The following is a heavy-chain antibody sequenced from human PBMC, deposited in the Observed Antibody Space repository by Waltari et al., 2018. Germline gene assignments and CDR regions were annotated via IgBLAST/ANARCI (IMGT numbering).Heavy chain of an antibody. Sequence: QVQLQESGPGLVKPSETLSLTCAVSGYSISSGYYWGWIRQPPGKGLEWIGSIYPSGSTYYNPSLKSRVTISVDTSKNQFSLKLSSVTAADTAVYYCARSYCSSTSCYGGWYFDLWGRGTLVTVSS. CDR3: ARSYCSSTSCYGGWYFDL. D-gene: IGHD2-2*01. CDR2: IYPSGST. CDR1: GYSISSGYY. V-gene: IGHV4-38-2*01. J-gene: IGHJ2*01.